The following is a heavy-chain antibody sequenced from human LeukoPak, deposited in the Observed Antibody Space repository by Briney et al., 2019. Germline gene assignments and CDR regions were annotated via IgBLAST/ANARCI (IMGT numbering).Heavy chain of an antibody. CDR2: ISAYNGNT. V-gene: IGHV1-18*01. Sequence: ASVKVSCKASGYTFTSYGISWVRQAPGQGLEWMGWISAYNGNTNYAQKLQGRVTMTTDTSTSTAYMELRSLRSDDTAVYYCAREHYYGSGSYYRAGPSFLNWFDPWGQGTLVTVSS. D-gene: IGHD3-10*01. CDR3: AREHYYGSGSYYRAGPSFLNWFDP. J-gene: IGHJ5*02. CDR1: GYTFTSYG.